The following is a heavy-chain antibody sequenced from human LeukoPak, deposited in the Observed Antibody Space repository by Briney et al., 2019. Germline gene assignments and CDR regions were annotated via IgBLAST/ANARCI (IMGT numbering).Heavy chain of an antibody. CDR3: ARWMGTWNAFDI. J-gene: IGHJ3*02. V-gene: IGHV4-4*07. Sequence: SETLSLTCTVSGGSISSYYWTWIRQPAGKGLEWIGRIYTTGSTNYNPSLNSRVTMSVDTSKNQFSLKLSSVTAADTAVYFCARWMGTWNAFDIWGQGTVVTVSS. CDR1: GGSISSYY. D-gene: IGHD1-1*01. CDR2: IYTTGST.